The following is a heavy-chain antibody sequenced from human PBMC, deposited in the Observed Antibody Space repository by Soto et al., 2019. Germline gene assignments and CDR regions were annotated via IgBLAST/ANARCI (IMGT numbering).Heavy chain of an antibody. D-gene: IGHD1-26*01. Sequence: GGSLRLSCAASGFTFSNAWMNWVHQAPGKGLEWVGRIKSKSDGGTTDYAAPVQGRFIVSRDDSKNTLYLQMQSLRTEDTAVYYCATDPFSGSYYGFYIWGQGTMVTVSS. V-gene: IGHV3-15*01. J-gene: IGHJ3*02. CDR1: GFTFSNAW. CDR3: ATDPFSGSYYGFYI. CDR2: IKSKSDGGTT.